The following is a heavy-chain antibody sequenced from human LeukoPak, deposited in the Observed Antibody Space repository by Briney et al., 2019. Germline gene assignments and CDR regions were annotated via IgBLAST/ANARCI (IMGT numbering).Heavy chain of an antibody. Sequence: GASVKVSCKTSGYTFTSYHMHWVRQAPGQGLEWMGWINPNSGGTNYAQKFQGRVTMTRDTSISTAYMELSRLRSDDTAVYYCARDHEAVPWGQGTLVTVSS. CDR2: INPNSGGT. CDR3: ARDHEAVP. J-gene: IGHJ5*02. CDR1: GYTFTSYH. V-gene: IGHV1-2*02.